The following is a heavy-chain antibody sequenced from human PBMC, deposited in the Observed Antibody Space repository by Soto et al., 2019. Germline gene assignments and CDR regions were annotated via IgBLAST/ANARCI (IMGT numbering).Heavy chain of an antibody. CDR2: MYHSGTF. CDR3: ARAQFYSGSGNYNNLIFDA. Sequence: SETLSLTCAVSGGSIGGVGYSWSWIRQPPGGGLEWIGYMYHSGTFLKSPSLKTRLTMSLDRSKNQLSRTLNSMTAADTAVYYCARAQFYSGSGNYNNLIFDALGQGIQVTAPQ. V-gene: IGHV4-30-2*01. CDR1: GGSIGGVGYS. J-gene: IGHJ5*02. D-gene: IGHD3-10*01.